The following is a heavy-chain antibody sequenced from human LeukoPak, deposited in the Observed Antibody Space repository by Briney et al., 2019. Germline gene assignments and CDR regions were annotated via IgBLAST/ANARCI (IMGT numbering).Heavy chain of an antibody. CDR3: ARDRAPTIFGVVPDAFDI. D-gene: IGHD3-3*01. CDR2: IIPIFGTA. V-gene: IGHV1-69*13. CDR1: GGTFSSYA. J-gene: IGHJ3*02. Sequence: GASVKVSCKASGGTFSSYAISWVRRAPGQGLEWMGGIIPIFGTANYAQKFQGRVTITADESTSTAYMELSSLRSEDTAVYYCARDRAPTIFGVVPDAFDIWGQGTMVTVSS.